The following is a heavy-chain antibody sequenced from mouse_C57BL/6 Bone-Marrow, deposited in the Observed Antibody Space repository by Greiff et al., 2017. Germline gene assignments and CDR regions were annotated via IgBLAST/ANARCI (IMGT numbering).Heavy chain of an antibody. CDR3: TRVGNFLFDY. V-gene: IGHV1-15*01. D-gene: IGHD2-1*01. CDR2: IDPETGGT. J-gene: IGHJ2*01. Sequence: QVQLKESGAELVRPGASVTLSCKASGYTFTDYEMHWVKQTPVHGLEWIGAIDPETGGTAYNQKFKGKAILTADKSSSTAYMELRSLTSEDSAVYYCTRVGNFLFDYWGQGTTLTVSS. CDR1: GYTFTDYE.